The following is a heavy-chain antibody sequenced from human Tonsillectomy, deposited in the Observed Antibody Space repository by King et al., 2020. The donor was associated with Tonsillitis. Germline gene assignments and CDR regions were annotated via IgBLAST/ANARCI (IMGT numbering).Heavy chain of an antibody. CDR3: AGDLGDGIYFDV. CDR2: IRNKANTYTT. D-gene: IGHD3-16*01. V-gene: IGHV3-72*01. CDR1: GFTFSDYY. J-gene: IGHJ2*01. Sequence: VQLVESGGGLVQPGGSLRLSCAASGFTFSDYYMDWVRQAPGKGLEWIGRIRNKANTYTTEYVASVKGRFTISRDDSRNSLYLQMNSLKTEDTAVYYCAGDLGDGIYFDVWGRGTLVTVSS.